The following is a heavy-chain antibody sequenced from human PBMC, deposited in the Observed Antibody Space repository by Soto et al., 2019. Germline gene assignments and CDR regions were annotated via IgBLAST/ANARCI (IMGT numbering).Heavy chain of an antibody. D-gene: IGHD5-12*01. CDR3: ARYTYSGSWYF. CDR1: GFTFTNYL. Sequence: EVQLLESGGDLVQPGGSVRLSCAASGFTFTNYLMTWVRQAPGKVLEWVSSIDKSGGDTYYADTVKGRFTISRDSSKNTLYLQMHGIRAGDTALYYCARYTYSGSWYFWGQGTVVTVSS. CDR2: IDKSGGDT. J-gene: IGHJ4*02. V-gene: IGHV3-23*01.